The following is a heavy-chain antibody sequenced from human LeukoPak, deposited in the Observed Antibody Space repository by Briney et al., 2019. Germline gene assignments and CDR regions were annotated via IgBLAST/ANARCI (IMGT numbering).Heavy chain of an antibody. V-gene: IGHV3-21*01. CDR2: ISSGSSYI. CDR1: GFTFSSYT. D-gene: IGHD3-10*01. Sequence: GGSLRLSCAASGFTFSSYTMNWVRQAPGKGLEGVSIISSGSSYIHYADSVTGRFTISRDNAKNSLYLQMNSLRAEDTAVYYCAQTFGSGYPNWGQGTLVTVSS. J-gene: IGHJ4*02. CDR3: AQTFGSGYPN.